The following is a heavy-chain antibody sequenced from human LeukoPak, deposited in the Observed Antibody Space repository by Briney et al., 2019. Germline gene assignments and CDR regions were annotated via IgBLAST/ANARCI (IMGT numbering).Heavy chain of an antibody. V-gene: IGHV3-48*04. CDR2: ISTSSSSI. J-gene: IGHJ4*02. CDR1: GFTFSSYS. D-gene: IGHD6-19*01. Sequence: GGSLRLSCAASGFTFSSYSVNWVRQAPGKGLEWVSYISTSSSSIYYADSVKGRFIISRDNAKNTLYLQMNSLRAEDTAVYYCARDLGFSSGWYIGYWGQGTLVTVSS. CDR3: ARDLGFSSGWYIGY.